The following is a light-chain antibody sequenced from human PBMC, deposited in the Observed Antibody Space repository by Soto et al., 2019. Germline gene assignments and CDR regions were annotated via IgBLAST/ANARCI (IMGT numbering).Light chain of an antibody. CDR3: QQYGSSPPWT. CDR1: QSVSSSY. Sequence: EIVLTQSPGTLSLSPGERATLSCRASQSVSSSYLAWYQQKPGQAPRLLIYGASSRATGIPDRFSGSGSGTDFTLTISRLEPEDFVVYYCQQYGSSPPWTFGQGTKVDIK. V-gene: IGKV3-20*01. J-gene: IGKJ1*01. CDR2: GAS.